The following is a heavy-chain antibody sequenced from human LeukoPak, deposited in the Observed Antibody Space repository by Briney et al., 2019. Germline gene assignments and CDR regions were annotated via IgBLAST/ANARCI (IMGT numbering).Heavy chain of an antibody. Sequence: GGSLRLSCAASGFTFSSYSMNWVRQAPGKGLEWVSYISSSSTIYYADSVKGRFTISRDNAKNSLYLQMNSLRAEDTAVYYCAGELRSGDSSGYGFDYWGQGTLVAVSS. CDR2: ISSSSTI. J-gene: IGHJ4*02. CDR3: AGELRSGDSSGYGFDY. V-gene: IGHV3-48*04. CDR1: GFTFSSYS. D-gene: IGHD3-22*01.